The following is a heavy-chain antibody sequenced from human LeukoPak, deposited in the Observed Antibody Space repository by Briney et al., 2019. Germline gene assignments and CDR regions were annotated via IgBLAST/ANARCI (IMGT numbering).Heavy chain of an antibody. CDR1: GGTFSSYA. CDR3: ARDGRGSRSSWFDP. CDR2: IIPMFGTA. Sequence: ASVKVSCKASGGTFSSYAISWVRQAPGQGLEWMGGIIPMFGTANYAQKIQGRVFITRDTSINTAYMELSSLGSDDTAVYYCARDGRGSRSSWFDPWGQGTLVIVSS. J-gene: IGHJ5*02. D-gene: IGHD3-10*01. V-gene: IGHV1-69*05.